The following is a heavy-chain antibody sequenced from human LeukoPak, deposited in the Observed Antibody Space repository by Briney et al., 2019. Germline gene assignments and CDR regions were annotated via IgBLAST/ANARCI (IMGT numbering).Heavy chain of an antibody. CDR2: ISYDGSNK. D-gene: IGHD2-15*01. CDR1: GFTFSSYG. V-gene: IGHV3-30*18. Sequence: GGSLRLSSAASGFTFSSYGMHSVRQAPGKGLEWVAVISYDGSNKYYADSVKGRFTISRDNSKNTLYLQMNSLRAEDTAVYYCAKDSAPYCSGGSCYGKLRDPDYYFDYWGQGTLVTVSS. CDR3: AKDSAPYCSGGSCYGKLRDPDYYFDY. J-gene: IGHJ4*02.